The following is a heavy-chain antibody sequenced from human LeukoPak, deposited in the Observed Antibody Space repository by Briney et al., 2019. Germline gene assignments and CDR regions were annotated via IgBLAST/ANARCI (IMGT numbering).Heavy chain of an antibody. CDR3: ARDDPYSSFDY. J-gene: IGHJ4*02. D-gene: IGHD4-11*01. V-gene: IGHV3-48*01. CDR1: GFTFGEYP. CDR2: INSRSGPI. Sequence: GGSLRLSCTASGFTFGEYPMSWFRQAPGKGREWVSYINSRSGPIYYADSVKGRFTISRDNVKNSLYLQMNSLRAEDTAVYYCARDDPYSSFDYWGQGTLVIVSS.